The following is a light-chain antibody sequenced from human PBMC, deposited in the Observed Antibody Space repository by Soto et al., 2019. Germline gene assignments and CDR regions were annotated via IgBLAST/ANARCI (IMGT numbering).Light chain of an antibody. V-gene: IGLV2-8*01. Sequence: QSALTQPPSASGSPGQSVTISCTGTSSDVGGYNYVSWYQQHPGKAPKLIIFEVNKRPSGVPDRFSGSRSGDTASLTVSGLQIDDEADYYCSSYAGNNRMVFGGGTKLTVL. CDR3: SSYAGNNRMV. CDR2: EVN. J-gene: IGLJ2*01. CDR1: SSDVGGYNY.